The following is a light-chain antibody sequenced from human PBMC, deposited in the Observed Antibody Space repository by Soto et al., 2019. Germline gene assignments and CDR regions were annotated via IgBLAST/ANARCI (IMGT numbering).Light chain of an antibody. CDR1: QSISRY. Sequence: DIQMTQSPSSLSASVGDRVTITCRASQSISRYLNWYQQKPGKAPKLLIYAASTLQSGVPSRFSGSGSGADFTLTISSLQPDDFATYYCQQYKIYSQTFGQGTKVDIK. V-gene: IGKV1-39*01. J-gene: IGKJ1*01. CDR3: QQYKIYSQT. CDR2: AAS.